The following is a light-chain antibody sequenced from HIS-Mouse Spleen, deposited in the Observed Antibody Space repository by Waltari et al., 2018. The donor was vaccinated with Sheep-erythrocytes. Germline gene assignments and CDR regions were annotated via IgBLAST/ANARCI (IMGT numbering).Light chain of an antibody. CDR3: CSYAGSYNHV. CDR1: SSDLGGHNY. J-gene: IGLJ1*01. CDR2: DVS. V-gene: IGLV2-11*01. Sequence: QSALTQPRPVSGSPGQSVTISCTGTSSDLGGHNYVSWYQQHPGKAPKLMIYDVSKRPSGVPDRFSGSKSGNTASLTISGLQAEDEADYYCCSYAGSYNHVFATGTKVTVL.